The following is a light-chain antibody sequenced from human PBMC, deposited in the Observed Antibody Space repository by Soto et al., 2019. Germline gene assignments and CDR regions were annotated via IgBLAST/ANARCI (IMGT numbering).Light chain of an antibody. CDR3: QQYGSSPLT. V-gene: IGKV3-20*01. CDR2: DAS. CDR1: QSVSSSY. Sequence: EIVLTQSPDTLSLSPGERATLSCRASQSVSSSYLAWYQHKPGQAPRLLIYDASSRATVIPDRFSGSGSGTDFTLTISRLEPEDFAVYYCQQYGSSPLTFGGGTKVESK. J-gene: IGKJ4*01.